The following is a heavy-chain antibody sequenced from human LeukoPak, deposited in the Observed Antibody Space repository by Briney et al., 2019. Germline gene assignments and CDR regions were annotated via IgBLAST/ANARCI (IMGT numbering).Heavy chain of an antibody. V-gene: IGHV3-23*01. D-gene: IGHD2-21*01. CDR2: ISGSGGST. CDR1: GFTFSSYA. J-gene: IGHJ4*02. Sequence: GGSLRLSCAASGFTFSSYAMSWVRQAPGKGLEWVSAISGSGGSTYYADSVKVRFTISRDNSKNTLYLQMNSLRAEDTAVYYCAKAVLVVGGPPFDYWGQGTLVTVSS. CDR3: AKAVLVVGGPPFDY.